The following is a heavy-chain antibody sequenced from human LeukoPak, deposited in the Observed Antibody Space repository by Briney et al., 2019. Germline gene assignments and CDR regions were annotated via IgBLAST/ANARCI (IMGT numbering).Heavy chain of an antibody. CDR2: IYYSGST. D-gene: IGHD1-1*01. CDR3: ARGSYKADAFDI. Sequence: SETLSLTCTVSGGSTSSYYWSWIRQPPGKGLEWIGYIYYSGSTNYNPSLKSRVTISVDTSKNQFSLKLSSVTAADTAVYYCARGSYKADAFDIWGQGTMVTVSS. V-gene: IGHV4-59*01. CDR1: GGSTSSYY. J-gene: IGHJ3*02.